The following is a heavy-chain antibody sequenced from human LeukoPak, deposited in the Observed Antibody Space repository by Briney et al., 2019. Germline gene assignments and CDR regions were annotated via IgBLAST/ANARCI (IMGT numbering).Heavy chain of an antibody. V-gene: IGHV1-46*01. CDR2: INPSGGST. D-gene: IGHD3-10*01. CDR3: ARDWFGSSIGPYFDY. Sequence: AASVKVSCKASGYTFTNSYIHWVRQAPGQVLEWMGIINPSGGSTSYAQKFQGRVTMTRDMSTSTVYMELSSLRSEDTAVYYCARDWFGSSIGPYFDYWGQGTLVTVSS. CDR1: GYTFTNSY. J-gene: IGHJ4*02.